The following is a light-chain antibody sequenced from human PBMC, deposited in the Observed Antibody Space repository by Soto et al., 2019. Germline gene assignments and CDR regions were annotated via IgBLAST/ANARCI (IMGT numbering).Light chain of an antibody. V-gene: IGLV2-23*02. CDR1: SNDVGNNNL. J-gene: IGLJ1*01. CDR3: CSYADNYYV. Sequence: QSVLTQPASVSGSPGQSITISCTGTSNDVGNNNLVSWYQHHPGKAPRLLIYEVIKRASGASNRFSGARSGNTASLTISGLQAEDEADYFCCSYADNYYVFGTGTKVTVL. CDR2: EVI.